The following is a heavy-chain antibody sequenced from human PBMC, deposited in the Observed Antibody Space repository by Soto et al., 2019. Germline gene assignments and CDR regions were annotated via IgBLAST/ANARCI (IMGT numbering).Heavy chain of an antibody. Sequence: QVQLQESGPGLVKPSQTLSLTCTVSGGSISSGGYYWSWIRQDPGKGLEWIGYIYYSGSTYYNPSLKSLITISLNTTKNLFSLQLTSVTAAATAVYYCARLTSGPVYFDYWGQGTLVTVSS. CDR1: GGSISSGGYY. V-gene: IGHV4-31*01. D-gene: IGHD3-10*01. CDR2: IYYSGST. J-gene: IGHJ4*02. CDR3: ARLTSGPVYFDY.